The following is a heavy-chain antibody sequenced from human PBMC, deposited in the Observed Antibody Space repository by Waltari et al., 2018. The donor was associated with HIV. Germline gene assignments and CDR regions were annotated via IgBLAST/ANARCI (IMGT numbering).Heavy chain of an antibody. Sequence: QVQLQESGTGLVKPSETLSLTCTVSGGSISSYYWSWIRQPPGKGLEWIGYIYYSGSTNYNPSLKSRVTISVDTSKNQFSLKLSSVTAADTAVYYCARAGEYGDYVLYWGQGTLVTVSS. V-gene: IGHV4-59*01. CDR1: GGSISSYY. CDR2: IYYSGST. D-gene: IGHD4-17*01. CDR3: ARAGEYGDYVLY. J-gene: IGHJ4*02.